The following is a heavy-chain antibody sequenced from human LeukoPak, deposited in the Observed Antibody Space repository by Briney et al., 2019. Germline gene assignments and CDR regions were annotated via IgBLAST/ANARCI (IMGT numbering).Heavy chain of an antibody. D-gene: IGHD1-26*01. CDR3: ATVSLNSGSYPD. CDR1: GYTLTELS. CDR2: FDPEDGET. J-gene: IGHJ4*02. Sequence: ASEKVSCKVSGYTLTELSMHWVRQAPGKGLEWMGGFDPEDGETIYAQKFQGRVTMTEDTSTDTAYMELSSLRSEDTAVYYCATVSLNSGSYPDWGQGTLVTVSS. V-gene: IGHV1-24*01.